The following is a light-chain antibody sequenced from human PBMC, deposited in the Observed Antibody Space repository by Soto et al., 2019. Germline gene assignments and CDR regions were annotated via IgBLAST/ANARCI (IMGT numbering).Light chain of an antibody. CDR1: QGISSF. CDR2: GAS. CDR3: PQRTSVPIP. Sequence: IQLTQSPSSLSASVGDRVTITCRASQGISSFLAGYQQKPGKAPKLLIYGASTLQSGVPSRFSGSGSGTDFTLTIGSLQPEDFATYYCPQRTSVPIPFGPGNTVDIK. V-gene: IGKV1-9*01. J-gene: IGKJ3*01.